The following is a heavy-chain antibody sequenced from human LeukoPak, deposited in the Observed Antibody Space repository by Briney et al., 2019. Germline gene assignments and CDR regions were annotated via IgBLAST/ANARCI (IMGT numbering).Heavy chain of an antibody. V-gene: IGHV1-3*01. CDR3: ARVNPQRPDCSSTSRFVDAFDI. CDR1: GYTFTSYA. Sequence: ASVKVSCTASGYTFTSYAMHWVRQAPGQRLEWMGWINAGNGNTKYSQKFQGRVTITRDTSASTAYMELSSLRSEDTAVYYCARVNPQRPDCSSTSRFVDAFDIWGQGTMVTVSS. CDR2: INAGNGNT. D-gene: IGHD2-2*01. J-gene: IGHJ3*02.